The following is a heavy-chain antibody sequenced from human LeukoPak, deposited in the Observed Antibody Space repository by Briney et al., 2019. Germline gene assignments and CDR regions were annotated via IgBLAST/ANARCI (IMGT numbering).Heavy chain of an antibody. CDR1: GFTFSSYG. CDR2: IWYDGSNK. Sequence: GRSLRLSCAASGFTFSSYGMHWVRQAPGEGLEWVAVIWYDGSNKYYADSVKGRFTTSRDNSKNTLYLQMNSLRAEDTAVYYCAKGLRYYSIDYWGQGTLVTVSS. J-gene: IGHJ4*02. D-gene: IGHD3-16*01. CDR3: AKGLRYYSIDY. V-gene: IGHV3-33*06.